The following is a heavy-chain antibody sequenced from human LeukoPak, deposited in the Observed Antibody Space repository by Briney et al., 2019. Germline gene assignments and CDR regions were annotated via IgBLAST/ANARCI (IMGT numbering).Heavy chain of an antibody. CDR2: INSGGSAT. CDR3: ARSFGGTYYFDY. CDR1: GFTFSPYW. Sequence: PGGSLRLSCAASGFTFSPYWMHWVRQAPGKGLVWVSHINSGGSATSYADSVKGRFTISRDNAKNTLFLQMHSLRGDDTAVYYCARSFGGTYYFDYWGQGTLVTVSS. V-gene: IGHV3-74*01. D-gene: IGHD1-26*01. J-gene: IGHJ4*02.